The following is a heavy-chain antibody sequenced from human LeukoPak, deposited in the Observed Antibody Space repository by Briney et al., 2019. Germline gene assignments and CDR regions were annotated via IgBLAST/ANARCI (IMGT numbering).Heavy chain of an antibody. Sequence: GGSLRLSCAASGFTFSHYYENWIRQAPGKGLEWLSYISASSGTRYYADSVKGRFTISRDNAKNSLYLQMNSLRAEDTVVYYCARGLAANDWFDPWGQGTLVTVSS. D-gene: IGHD2-15*01. CDR3: ARGLAANDWFDP. V-gene: IGHV3-11*01. CDR1: GFTFSHYY. J-gene: IGHJ5*02. CDR2: ISASSGTR.